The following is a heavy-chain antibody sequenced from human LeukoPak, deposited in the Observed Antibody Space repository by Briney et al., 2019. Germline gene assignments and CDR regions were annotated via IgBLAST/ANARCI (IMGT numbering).Heavy chain of an antibody. CDR1: GFTFSTFW. Sequence: LAGGSLRLSCVASGFTFSTFWMSWVRQAPGKGREWVANIKQDGSEKYYVDSVKGRFTISRDNAKNSLYLQMNSLRAEDTAVYDCARGPRYYYDSSGYSYFDYWGQGTLVTVSS. CDR2: IKQDGSEK. CDR3: ARGPRYYYDSSGYSYFDY. J-gene: IGHJ4*02. D-gene: IGHD3-22*01. V-gene: IGHV3-7*01.